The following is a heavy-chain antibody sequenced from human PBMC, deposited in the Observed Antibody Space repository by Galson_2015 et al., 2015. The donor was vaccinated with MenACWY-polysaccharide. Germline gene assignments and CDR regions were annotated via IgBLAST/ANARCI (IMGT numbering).Heavy chain of an antibody. D-gene: IGHD1-26*01. J-gene: IGHJ4*02. CDR3: ARVRGSYSVDY. V-gene: IGHV3-11*01. CDR2: ISSSGTTI. CDR1: GFTFSDYY. Sequence: SLRLSCAASGFTFSDYYMSCIRQAPGRGLEWVSHISSSGTTIYYADSVKGRFTISRDNARNSLSLQMNSLRAEDTAVYYYARVRGSYSVDYWGQGTLVTVSS.